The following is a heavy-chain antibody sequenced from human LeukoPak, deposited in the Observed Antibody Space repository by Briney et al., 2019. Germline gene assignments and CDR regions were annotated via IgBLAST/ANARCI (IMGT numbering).Heavy chain of an antibody. V-gene: IGHV3-21*01. D-gene: IGHD3-10*01. J-gene: IGHJ6*02. CDR1: GFTFSSFS. CDR2: IINSSSYI. Sequence: PGGSLRPSCAASGFTFSSFSTNWVRQAPGQGRGWGSSIINSSSYIYYADSVKGRFTISRDNAKNSLYLQMNSLRAEDTAVYYCAREGYYGSGSAYYYGMDVWGQGTTVTVSS. CDR3: AREGYYGSGSAYYYGMDV.